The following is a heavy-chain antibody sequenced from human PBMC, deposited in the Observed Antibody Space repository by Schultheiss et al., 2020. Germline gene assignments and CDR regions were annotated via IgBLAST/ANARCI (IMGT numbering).Heavy chain of an antibody. D-gene: IGHD4-17*01. J-gene: IGHJ6*04. V-gene: IGHV3-30-3*01. CDR3: ARDCYGDYQRYYYYGMDV. CDR2: ISYDGSNK. Sequence: GGSLRLSCVASGFTFSNYDMHWVRQAPGKGLEWVAVISYDGSNKYYADSVKGRFTISRDNSKNTLYLQMNSLRAEDTAVYYCARDCYGDYQRYYYYGMDVWGKGTTVTVSS. CDR1: GFTFSNYD.